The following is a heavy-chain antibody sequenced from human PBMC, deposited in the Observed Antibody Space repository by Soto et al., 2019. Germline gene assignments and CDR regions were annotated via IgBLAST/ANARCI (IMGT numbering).Heavy chain of an antibody. CDR2: IYSGGST. D-gene: IGHD2-2*01. Sequence: GGSLRLSCAASGFTVSSNYMSWVRQAPGKGLEWVSVIYSGGSTYYADSVKGRFTISRHNSKNTLYLQMNSLRAEDTAVYYCARDRVPAAWSGAFDIWGQGTMVTVSS. CDR1: GFTVSSNY. CDR3: ARDRVPAAWSGAFDI. J-gene: IGHJ3*02. V-gene: IGHV3-53*04.